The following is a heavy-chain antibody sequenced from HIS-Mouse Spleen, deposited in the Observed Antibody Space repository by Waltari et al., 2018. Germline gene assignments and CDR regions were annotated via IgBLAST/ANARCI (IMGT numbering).Heavy chain of an antibody. CDR3: AREIPYSSSWYDWYFDL. CDR1: CGSISSSSYY. CDR2: IYSSGST. J-gene: IGHJ2*01. Sequence: QLQLQESGPGLVKPSETLSLTCTVSCGSISSSSYYWGWIRQPPGKGLEWIGSIYSSGSTYYNPSLKSRVTISVDTSKNQFSLKLSSVTAADTAVYYCAREIPYSSSWYDWYFDLWGRGTLVTVSS. D-gene: IGHD6-13*01. V-gene: IGHV4-39*07.